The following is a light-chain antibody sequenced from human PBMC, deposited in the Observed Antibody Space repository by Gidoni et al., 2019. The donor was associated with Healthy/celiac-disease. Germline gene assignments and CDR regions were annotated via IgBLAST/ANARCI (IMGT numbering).Light chain of an antibody. CDR1: QSVSSY. Sequence: ELVLTPSSATLSLSPGERATPSCRARQSVSSYLAWYQQKPGKAPRLLIYDASKSATGIPARFSGSGSGTDCHLTLSSLEPEGFAVYYCQQRNNWTAEGAFGQGTKVEIK. CDR3: QQRNNWTAEGA. V-gene: IGKV3-11*01. J-gene: IGKJ1*01. CDR2: DAS.